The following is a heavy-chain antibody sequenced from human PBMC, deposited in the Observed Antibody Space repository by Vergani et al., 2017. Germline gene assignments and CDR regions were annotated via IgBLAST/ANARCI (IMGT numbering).Heavy chain of an antibody. V-gene: IGHV3-30-3*01. CDR1: GFTFSSYA. J-gene: IGHJ4*02. Sequence: QVQLVESGGVVVQPGRSLRLACAASGFTFSSYAMHWVRQAPGKGLEWVAVISYDGSNKYYADSVKGRVTISRDNCKNTLYLQMNSLRAEDTAVYYCARFLNDYGDYVLDYWGQGTLVTVSS. CDR3: ARFLNDYGDYVLDY. CDR2: ISYDGSNK. D-gene: IGHD4-17*01.